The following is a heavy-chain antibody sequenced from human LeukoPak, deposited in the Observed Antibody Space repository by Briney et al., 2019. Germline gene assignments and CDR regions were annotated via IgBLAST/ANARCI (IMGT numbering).Heavy chain of an antibody. CDR1: GFTFSSYA. CDR2: ISGSGGST. CDR3: AKDPRSGYYSDY. D-gene: IGHD3-22*01. J-gene: IGHJ4*02. V-gene: IGHV3-23*01. Sequence: GGSLRLCCAASGFTFSSYAMGWVRQDPGKGLEWVSAISGSGGSTYYADSVKGRFTISRDNSKNTLYLQMNSLRAEDTAVYYCAKDPRSGYYSDYWGQGTLVTVSS.